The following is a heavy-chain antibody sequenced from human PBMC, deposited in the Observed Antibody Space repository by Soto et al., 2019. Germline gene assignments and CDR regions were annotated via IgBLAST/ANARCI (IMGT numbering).Heavy chain of an antibody. CDR1: GGTFSSYT. Sequence: QVQLVQSGAEVKKTGSSVKVSCKASGGTFSSYTISWVRQAPGRGLEWMGRIIPMFGIANYAQKFQGRVTITADKSTSTAYMELSSLRSEDTAVHYCARGYGDSHDYWGQGTLVTVSS. CDR3: ARGYGDSHDY. CDR2: IIPMFGIA. J-gene: IGHJ4*02. V-gene: IGHV1-69*02. D-gene: IGHD4-17*01.